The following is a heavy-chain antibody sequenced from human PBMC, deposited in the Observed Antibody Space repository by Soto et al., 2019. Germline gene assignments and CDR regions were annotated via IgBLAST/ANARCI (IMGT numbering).Heavy chain of an antibody. Sequence: PGGSLRLSCVVSGFTFSSYDMHWVSQAPGKGLERVAVISYDGSNKYYADSVKGRFTISRDYSKNTLYVQMNRLRAEDTPVYYFTQGLGETIFGVVNPQMNGEGLWYWGHGSLDTVSS. CDR1: GFTFSSYD. J-gene: IGHJ4*01. CDR2: ISYDGSNK. D-gene: IGHD3-3*01. V-gene: IGHV3-30*18. CDR3: TQGLGETIFGVVNPQMNGEGLWY.